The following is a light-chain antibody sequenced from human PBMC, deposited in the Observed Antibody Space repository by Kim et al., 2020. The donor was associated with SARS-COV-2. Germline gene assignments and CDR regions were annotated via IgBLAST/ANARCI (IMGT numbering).Light chain of an antibody. CDR1: STHIGAYEY. Sequence: QSIAVSCTVTSTHIGAYEYVCWYQQHPGRAPKPLIWYVNNRPSGISARFSGSKSGNTASLTISGLQTEDEADYYCTSHSSTNTLLFGTGTKVTVL. CDR2: YVN. CDR3: TSHSSTNTLL. J-gene: IGLJ1*01. V-gene: IGLV2-14*03.